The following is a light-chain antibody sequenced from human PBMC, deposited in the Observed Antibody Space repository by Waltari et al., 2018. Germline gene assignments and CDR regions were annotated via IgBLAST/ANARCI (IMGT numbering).Light chain of an antibody. CDR2: DVS. Sequence: QSALTTPASVSGSPGQSITISCTGTSSDVGAYNFSPCYQQHPGKAPKYIIYDVSYRPSGVSNRFSGSKSGNTASLTISGLQVEDEADYYCSSYTTTGTLVFATGTKVTVL. V-gene: IGLV2-14*03. CDR3: SSYTTTGTLV. J-gene: IGLJ1*01. CDR1: SSDVGAYNF.